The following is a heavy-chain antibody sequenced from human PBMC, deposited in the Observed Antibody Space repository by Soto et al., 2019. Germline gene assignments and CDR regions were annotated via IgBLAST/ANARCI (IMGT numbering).Heavy chain of an antibody. CDR1: GGYISSTSYY. CDR3: ARGLRWTRSFDF. J-gene: IGHJ4*02. V-gene: IGHV4-39*01. Sequence: QLQLQESGPGLVKPSETLSLICSVSGGYISSTSYYWGWIRHSPGTALEWIASIYYTGTNYYNPSLKGRVVISVDTSTTQVSLKVNSVTGADTAVYYCARGLRWTRSFDFWGQGTLVTVSS. D-gene: IGHD1-1*01. CDR2: IYYTGTN.